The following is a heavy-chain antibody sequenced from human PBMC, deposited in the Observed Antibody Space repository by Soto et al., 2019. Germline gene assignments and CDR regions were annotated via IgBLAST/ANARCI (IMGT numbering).Heavy chain of an antibody. V-gene: IGHV4-30-2*01. CDR1: GGSLSGATYS. CDR2: IFPSGTT. J-gene: IGHJ4*02. Sequence: TLSLTCGVSGGSLSGATYSWNWIRQTPGKGLEWIGYIFPSGTTYYNPSLRSRVTISIDVSKNQFSLSLRSLTAADTAVYYCARSREFDYWSQGTLVTVSS. CDR3: ARSREFDY.